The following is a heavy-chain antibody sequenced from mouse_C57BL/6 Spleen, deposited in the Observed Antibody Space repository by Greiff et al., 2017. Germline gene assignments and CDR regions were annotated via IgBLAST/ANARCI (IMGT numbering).Heavy chain of an antibody. CDR2: IDPSYSYT. V-gene: IGHV1-69*01. D-gene: IGHD1-1*01. CDR1: GYTFTSYW. J-gene: IGHJ2*01. CDR3: ARGVTTVVGNFDY. Sequence: QVQLQQPGAELVMPGASVKLSCKASGYTFTSYWMHWVKQRPGQGLEWIGEIDPSYSYTNYNQKFKGKSTLTVAKSTSTAYMQLSSLTSEDCAVYYCARGVTTVVGNFDYWGQGTTLTVSS.